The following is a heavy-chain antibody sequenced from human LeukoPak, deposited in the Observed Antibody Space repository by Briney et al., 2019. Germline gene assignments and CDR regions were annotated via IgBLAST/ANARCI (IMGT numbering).Heavy chain of an antibody. Sequence: SETLSLTCAVYGGSFSGYYWSWIRQPPGKGLEWIGYIYYSGSTNYNPSLKSRVTISVDTSRNQFSLKLSSVTAADTAVYYCARDIQVDDYDMRAGGAFDIWGQGTMVTVSS. CDR2: IYYSGST. J-gene: IGHJ3*02. CDR1: GGSFSGYY. CDR3: ARDIQVDDYDMRAGGAFDI. V-gene: IGHV4-59*01. D-gene: IGHD3-9*01.